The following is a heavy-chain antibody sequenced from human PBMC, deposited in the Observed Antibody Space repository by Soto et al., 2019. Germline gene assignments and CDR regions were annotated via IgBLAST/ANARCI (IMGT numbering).Heavy chain of an antibody. Sequence: PGESLKTSCKGSGYSFTSYWIGWVRQMPGKGLEWMGIIYPGDSDTRYSPSFQGQVTISADKSISTAYLQWSSLKASDTAMYYCARGGDFWRGPNNWFDPWGQGTLVTVSS. CDR1: GYSFTSYW. J-gene: IGHJ5*02. D-gene: IGHD3-3*01. V-gene: IGHV5-51*01. CDR3: ARGGDFWRGPNNWFDP. CDR2: IYPGDSDT.